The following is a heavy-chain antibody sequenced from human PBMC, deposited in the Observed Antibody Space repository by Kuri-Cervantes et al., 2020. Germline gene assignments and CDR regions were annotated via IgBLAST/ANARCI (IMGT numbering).Heavy chain of an antibody. J-gene: IGHJ6*02. V-gene: IGHV3-7*01. Sequence: GESLKISCAASGFTFSSYWMSWVRQAPGKGLEWVANIKQDGSEKYYVDSVKGRFTISRDNAKNSLYLQMNSLRAEDTAVYYRARDRGYYGSGFNREYYYYYYGMDFWGQETMVTVSS. CDR3: ARDRGYYGSGFNREYYYYYYGMDF. D-gene: IGHD3-10*01. CDR2: IKQDGSEK. CDR1: GFTFSSYW.